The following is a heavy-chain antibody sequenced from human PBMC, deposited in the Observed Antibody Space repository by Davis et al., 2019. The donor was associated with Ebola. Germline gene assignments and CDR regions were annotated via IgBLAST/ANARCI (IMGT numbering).Heavy chain of an antibody. D-gene: IGHD3-10*01. Sequence: PSETLSLSCTVSGGSISSHYWSWIRQPPGKGLEWIGYIYYTGSAYYNSSLASRATISVDTSKNQFSLKLTSVTAADTAMYYCSERGSSVWGQGTLVTVSS. J-gene: IGHJ4*02. CDR1: GGSISSHY. V-gene: IGHV4-59*03. CDR3: SERGSSV. CDR2: IYYTGSA.